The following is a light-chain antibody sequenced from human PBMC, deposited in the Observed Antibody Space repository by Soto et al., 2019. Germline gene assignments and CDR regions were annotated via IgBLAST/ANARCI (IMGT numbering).Light chain of an antibody. J-gene: IGKJ5*01. Sequence: EIVLTQSPGTLSLSPGAGAPLSCRARQSVSSSYIACSQQRPGQTPSLLIYGASTRATGIPDRFSGSGSGTHFTLTISRLEPGDFAVYYCQHFGGTTFTFGQGTRLEI. CDR3: QHFGGTTFT. V-gene: IGKV3-20*01. CDR2: GAS. CDR1: QSVSSSY.